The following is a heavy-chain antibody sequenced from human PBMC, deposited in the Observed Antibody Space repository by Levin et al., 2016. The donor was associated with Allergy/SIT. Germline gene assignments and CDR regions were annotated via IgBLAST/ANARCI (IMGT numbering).Heavy chain of an antibody. J-gene: IGHJ4*02. D-gene: IGHD2-15*01. CDR1: GGSIISGDYY. CDR3: ARSGTEAIEF. Sequence: SETLSLTCTVSGGSIISGDYYWSWIRQPPGKGLEWIGYIYYSGDTYYNPSLKSRLTISVDTSKNQFSLKLSSVTTADTAVYYCARSGTEAIEFWGQGTLVTVSS. V-gene: IGHV4-30-4*02. CDR2: IYYSGDT.